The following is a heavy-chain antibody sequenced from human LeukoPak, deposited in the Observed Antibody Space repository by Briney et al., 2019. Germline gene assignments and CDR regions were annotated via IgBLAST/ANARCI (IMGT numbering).Heavy chain of an antibody. CDR2: INPNSGGT. D-gene: IGHD1-26*01. V-gene: IGHV1-2*02. J-gene: IGHJ5*02. CDR3: ARDLSGSYYRRNWFDP. CDR1: GYTFTGYY. Sequence: ASVKVSCKASGYTFTGYYMHWVRQAPGQGLEWMGWINPNSGGTNYAQKFQGRVTMTRDTSISTAYMELSRLRSDDTAVYYCARDLSGSYYRRNWFDPWGQGTLVTVSS.